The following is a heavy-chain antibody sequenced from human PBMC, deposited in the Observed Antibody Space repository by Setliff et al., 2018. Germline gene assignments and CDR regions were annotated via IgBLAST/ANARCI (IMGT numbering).Heavy chain of an antibody. Sequence: SETLSLTCTVSGGSITTSSYSWGWIRQPPGKGLEWIGNIYHGGTTYYNPSLKSRLTLSVDTSKNQFSLELNSVTAADTAVYYCARQPYSTTYYYYYYYMDVWGKGTTVTVSS. CDR3: ARQPYSTTYYYYYYYMDV. V-gene: IGHV4-39*01. J-gene: IGHJ6*03. CDR1: GGSITTSSYS. D-gene: IGHD6-13*01. CDR2: IYHGGTT.